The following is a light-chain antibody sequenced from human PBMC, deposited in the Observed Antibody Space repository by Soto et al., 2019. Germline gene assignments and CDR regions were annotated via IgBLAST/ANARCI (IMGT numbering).Light chain of an antibody. V-gene: IGKV1-33*01. CDR3: QQYGSSGT. J-gene: IGKJ1*01. CDR2: DAF. Sequence: DIQMTQSPSSLSASVGDRVTITCQASQDINSYLAWYQQKPGKAPKFLIFDAFNLETGVPSRFSGSGSGTDFTLTISRLEPEDFAVYYCQQYGSSGTFGQGTKVDIK. CDR1: QDINSY.